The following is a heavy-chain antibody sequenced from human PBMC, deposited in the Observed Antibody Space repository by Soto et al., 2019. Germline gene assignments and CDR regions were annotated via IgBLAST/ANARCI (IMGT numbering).Heavy chain of an antibody. D-gene: IGHD6-19*01. V-gene: IGHV1-3*01. CDR3: ARVSGWYHLDY. Sequence: ASVKVSCKASGITFSTYAIHWVRQAPGQRLEWMGWINAGNGNTRYSQKFQGRVTLTRDTSASTAYMDLSSLRSEDTAVYYCARVSGWYHLDYWGQGTLVPVSS. CDR1: GITFSTYA. CDR2: INAGNGNT. J-gene: IGHJ4*02.